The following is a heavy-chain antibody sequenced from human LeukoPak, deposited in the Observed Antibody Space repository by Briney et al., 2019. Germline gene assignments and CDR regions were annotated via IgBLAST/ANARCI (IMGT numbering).Heavy chain of an antibody. V-gene: IGHV1-2*02. CDR1: GYTFTGYY. CDR3: ARTYYDFWRDYYYYYGMDV. Sequence: VASVKVSCKASGYTFTGYYMHWVRQAPGQGLEWMGWINPNSGGTNYAQKFQGRVTMTRDTSISTAYMELSRLRSDDTAVYYCARTYYDFWRDYYYYYGMDVWGQGTTVTVSS. CDR2: INPNSGGT. J-gene: IGHJ6*02. D-gene: IGHD3-3*01.